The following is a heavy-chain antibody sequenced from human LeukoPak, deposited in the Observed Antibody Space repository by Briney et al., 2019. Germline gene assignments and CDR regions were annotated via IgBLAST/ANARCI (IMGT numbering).Heavy chain of an antibody. CDR3: AKDQGSCYYPFDQ. CDR2: IWYDGSNK. D-gene: IGHD3-22*01. J-gene: IGHJ4*02. CDR1: GFTFSSYG. Sequence: GRSLRLSCAAPGFTFSSYGMHWVRQAPGKGLEWVALIWYDGSNKYYADSVKGRFTISRDNSKNTLYLQMNSLRVEDTAVYYCAKDQGSCYYPFDQWGQGTLVTVSS. V-gene: IGHV3-33*06.